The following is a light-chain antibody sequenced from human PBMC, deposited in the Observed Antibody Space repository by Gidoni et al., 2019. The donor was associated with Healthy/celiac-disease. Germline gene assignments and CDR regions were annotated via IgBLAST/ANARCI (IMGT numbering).Light chain of an antibody. CDR3: QQRSNWPPALT. J-gene: IGKJ4*01. Sequence: EIVLTQSQSTLSLSPGERATLSCRASQSVSSYLAWYQQKPGQAPRLLLYDASNRATGIPARFSGSGSGTDFTLTISSLEPEDFAVYYCQQRSNWPPALTFGGGTKVEIK. CDR1: QSVSSY. V-gene: IGKV3-11*01. CDR2: DAS.